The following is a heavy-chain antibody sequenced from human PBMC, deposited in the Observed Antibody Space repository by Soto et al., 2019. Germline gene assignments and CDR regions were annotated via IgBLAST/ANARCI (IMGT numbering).Heavy chain of an antibody. Sequence: HPGGSLRLSCAASGFTFSSFGMHWVRQAPGKGLEWVSLIWYDGSKKSYGDSVKGRFTISRANSRNTVYLQMNSLRADDTAVYYCARDASYYSLWSGYYPSRNGMDVWGQGTTVTVSS. CDR1: GFTFSSFG. V-gene: IGHV3-33*01. D-gene: IGHD3-3*01. CDR2: IWYDGSKK. J-gene: IGHJ6*02. CDR3: ARDASYYSLWSGYYPSRNGMDV.